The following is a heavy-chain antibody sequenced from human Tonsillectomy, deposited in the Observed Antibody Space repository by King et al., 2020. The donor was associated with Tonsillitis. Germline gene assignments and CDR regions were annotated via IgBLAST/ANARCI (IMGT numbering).Heavy chain of an antibody. D-gene: IGHD3-22*01. CDR3: ARGDYFDTSGYYPPFDY. J-gene: IGHJ4*02. CDR2: IYSSGST. Sequence: VQLQESGPGRVKPSETLSLTCTLSGGSITSYYWRWIRQPAGKGLEWIGRIYSSGSTNYNPSLKSRVTMSVDTSNNQFSLKLRSVTAADTAVYYCARGDYFDTSGYYPPFDYWGQGTLVTVSS. CDR1: GGSITSYY. V-gene: IGHV4-4*07.